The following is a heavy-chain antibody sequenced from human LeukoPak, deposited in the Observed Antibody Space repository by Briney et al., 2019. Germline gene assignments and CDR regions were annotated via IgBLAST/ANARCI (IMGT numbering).Heavy chain of an antibody. Sequence: GRSLRLSYAASAFTFNSYEMKCVREHLGKGLQWVSYISSGGSTSQYADSVQGRFTLARDNAKNSLSLQMNSLRAEDTAVYYRARQGYSSSWDKYYYYMDVWGKGSTVTVSS. CDR2: ISSGGSTS. D-gene: IGHD6-13*01. J-gene: IGHJ6*03. CDR3: ARQGYSSSWDKYYYYMDV. V-gene: IGHV3-48*03. CDR1: AFTFNSYE.